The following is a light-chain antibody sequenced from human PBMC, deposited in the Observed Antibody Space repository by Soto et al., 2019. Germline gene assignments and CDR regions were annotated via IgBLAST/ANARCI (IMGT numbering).Light chain of an antibody. V-gene: IGKV1-9*01. CDR2: AAS. CDR1: QSIGRN. J-gene: IGKJ3*01. CDR3: QQLNSYPFT. Sequence: DIQMTQSPASLSASVGDRVTISCRASQSIGRNLAWYQQKPGKAPKLLIYAASTLQSGVPSRFSGSGSGTEFTLTISSLQPEDFATYYCQQLNSYPFTFGPGTKVDIK.